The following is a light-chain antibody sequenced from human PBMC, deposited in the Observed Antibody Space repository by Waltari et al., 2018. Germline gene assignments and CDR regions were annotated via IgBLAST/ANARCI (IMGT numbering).Light chain of an antibody. V-gene: IGLV2-14*03. J-gene: IGLJ2*01. CDR1: SSDVGGYHY. CDR2: DVS. Sequence: QSALTQPASVSGSPGQSITISCTGTSSDVGGYHYLSCYQQHPDKAPKLMIYDVSKRTGGVDKRCSGAKSGYTASLAISGLQAEDEADYYCSSDTSSSTPHVVFGGGTKLTVL. CDR3: SSDTSSSTPHVV.